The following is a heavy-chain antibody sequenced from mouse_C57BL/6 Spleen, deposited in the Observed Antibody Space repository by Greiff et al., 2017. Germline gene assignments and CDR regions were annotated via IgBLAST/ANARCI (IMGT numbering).Heavy chain of an antibody. Sequence: EVKLVVSGGGLVKPGGSLKLSCAASGFTFSDYGMHWVRQAPEKGLEWVAYISSGSSTIYYADTVKGRLTISRDNAKNTLFLQMTSLRSEDTAMYYCARRGYSNYGYYAMDYWGQGTSVTVSS. CDR1: GFTFSDYG. CDR3: ARRGYSNYGYYAMDY. D-gene: IGHD2-5*01. V-gene: IGHV5-17*01. J-gene: IGHJ4*01. CDR2: ISSGSSTI.